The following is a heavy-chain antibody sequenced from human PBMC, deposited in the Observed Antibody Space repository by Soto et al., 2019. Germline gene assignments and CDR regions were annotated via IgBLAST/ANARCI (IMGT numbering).Heavy chain of an antibody. Sequence: QVQLVQSGAEVKRPGSSVKVSCKASGGTFTDYTVSWVRQAPGQGLEWMGWIIPILGMAKYAQMFQGRVTITAHKSTGTAYMDLSSLRSDDTALYFCARSIFCGGDCYPTFAYWGQGTLVTVSP. CDR3: ARSIFCGGDCYPTFAY. J-gene: IGHJ4*02. CDR2: IIPILGMA. D-gene: IGHD2-21*02. CDR1: GGTFTDYT. V-gene: IGHV1-69*02.